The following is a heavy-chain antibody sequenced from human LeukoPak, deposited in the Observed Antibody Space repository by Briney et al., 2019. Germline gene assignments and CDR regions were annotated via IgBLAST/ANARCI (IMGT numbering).Heavy chain of an antibody. CDR3: ARERFGYSSSWYWFDP. V-gene: IGHV4-34*01. J-gene: IGHJ5*02. Sequence: SETLSLTCAVYGGSFSGYYWSWIRQPPGKGLEWLGEINHSGSTNYNPSLKSRVTISVDTSKNQFSLKLSSVTAADTAVYYCARERFGYSSSWYWFDPWGQGTLVTVSS. CDR1: GGSFSGYY. CDR2: INHSGST. D-gene: IGHD6-13*01.